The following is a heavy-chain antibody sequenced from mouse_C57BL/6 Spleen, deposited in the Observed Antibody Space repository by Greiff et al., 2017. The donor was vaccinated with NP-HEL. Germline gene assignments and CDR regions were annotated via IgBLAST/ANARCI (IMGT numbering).Heavy chain of an antibody. CDR3: ARAYGSSPYAMDD. CDR1: GYTFTSYW. V-gene: IGHV1-50*01. CDR2: IDPSDSYT. D-gene: IGHD1-1*01. J-gene: IGHJ4*01. Sequence: VQLQQPGAELVKPGASVKLSCKASGYTFTSYWMQWVKQRPGQGLQWIGEIDPSDSYTNYNQKFKGKATLTVDTSSSTAYMQLSILTSEDSAVYYCARAYGSSPYAMDDWGQGTSVTVSS.